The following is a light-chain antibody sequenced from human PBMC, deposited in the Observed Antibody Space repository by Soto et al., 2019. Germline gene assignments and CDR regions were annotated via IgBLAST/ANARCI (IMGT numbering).Light chain of an antibody. CDR3: QQYNNWPPWT. V-gene: IGKV3-15*01. J-gene: IGKJ1*01. CDR1: QSVSSN. CDR2: GAS. Sequence: EIVMTQSPATLSVSPGERATLSCRASQSVSSNLAWYQQKPGQAPRLLIYGASTRATGIPARFSGSGSGTEFTLTISRLQSEDFAVYYCQQYNNWPPWTFGPGTTVEIK.